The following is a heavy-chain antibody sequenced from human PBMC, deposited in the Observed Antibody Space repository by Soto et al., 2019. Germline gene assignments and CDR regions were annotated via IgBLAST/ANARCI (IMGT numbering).Heavy chain of an antibody. CDR1: GFTFSSYV. D-gene: IGHD6-19*01. Sequence: GGSLRLSCAASGFTFSSYVLSWVRQAPGKGLEYVSSITAIGVTYYADSMKGRFTISRDNSKNTLYLQLNSLRAEDTAVYYCAKREVAGTQYFDYWGQGTLVTVSS. CDR2: ITAIGVT. CDR3: AKREVAGTQYFDY. J-gene: IGHJ4*02. V-gene: IGHV3-23*01.